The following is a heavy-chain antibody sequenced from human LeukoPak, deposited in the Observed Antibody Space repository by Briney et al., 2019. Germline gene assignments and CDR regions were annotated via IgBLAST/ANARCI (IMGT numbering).Heavy chain of an antibody. CDR1: GFTSNMYS. CDR2: ITYSGRTV. CDR3: ARMGDSSGYYLVFDY. D-gene: IGHD3-22*01. J-gene: IGHJ4*02. V-gene: IGHV3-48*01. Sequence: RGSLRLSCAPSGFTSNMYSLNCVRAAPGAGRQRVSYITYSGRTVIYADSLRGRFTISRDNSKDTLYLQMNSLRAEDTDVCFCARMGDSSGYYLVFDYWGQGTLVTVSS.